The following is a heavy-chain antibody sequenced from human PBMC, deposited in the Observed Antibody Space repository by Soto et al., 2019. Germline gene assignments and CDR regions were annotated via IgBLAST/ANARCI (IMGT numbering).Heavy chain of an antibody. Sequence: QVQLVESGGGVVQPGRSLRLSCAASGFTFSSYGMHWVRQAPGKGLVWVAVISYDGSNKYYADSVKGRFTISRDNSKNTLYLQMNSLRAEDTAVYYCAKGAIFGGTDYYYYMDVWGKGTTVTVSS. D-gene: IGHD3-3*01. J-gene: IGHJ6*03. CDR1: GFTFSSYG. CDR2: ISYDGSNK. V-gene: IGHV3-30*18. CDR3: AKGAIFGGTDYYYYMDV.